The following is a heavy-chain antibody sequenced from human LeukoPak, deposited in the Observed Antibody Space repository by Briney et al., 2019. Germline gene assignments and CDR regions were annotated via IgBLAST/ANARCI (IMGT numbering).Heavy chain of an antibody. CDR3: ARGRVVPAAIGGFDY. CDR1: GGSFSGYY. V-gene: IGHV4-34*01. D-gene: IGHD2-2*02. Sequence: SETLSLTCAVYGGSFSGYYWSWIRQPPGKGLEWIGEINHSGSTNYNPSLKSRVTISVDTSKNQFSLKLSSVTAADTAVYYCARGRVVPAAIGGFDYWGQGTLVTVSS. CDR2: INHSGST. J-gene: IGHJ4*02.